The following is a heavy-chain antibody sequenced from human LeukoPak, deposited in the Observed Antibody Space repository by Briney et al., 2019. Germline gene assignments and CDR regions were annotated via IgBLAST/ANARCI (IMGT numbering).Heavy chain of an antibody. Sequence: PGRSLRLSCAASGFTFDDYAMHWVRQAPGRGLEWVSGISWNSGSIGYADSVKGRFTISRDNAKNTLYLQMNSLRAEDTAVYYCARVRPVSLCPDYWGQGTLVTVSS. V-gene: IGHV3-9*01. CDR3: ARVRPVSLCPDY. CDR2: ISWNSGSI. J-gene: IGHJ4*02. D-gene: IGHD3-16*02. CDR1: GFTFDDYA.